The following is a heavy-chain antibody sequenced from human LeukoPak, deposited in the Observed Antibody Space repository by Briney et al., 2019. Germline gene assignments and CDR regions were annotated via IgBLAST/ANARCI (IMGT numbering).Heavy chain of an antibody. Sequence: PGGSLRLSCAASGFTFSSYSMNWVRQAPGKGLEWVSSISSSSSYIYYADSVKGRFTISRDNAKNSLYLQMNSLRAEDTAVYYCARDGDCSSTSCYLSPRNNWFDPWGQGTLVTVSS. V-gene: IGHV3-21*01. J-gene: IGHJ5*02. CDR2: ISSSSSYI. D-gene: IGHD2-2*01. CDR1: GFTFSSYS. CDR3: ARDGDCSSTSCYLSPRNNWFDP.